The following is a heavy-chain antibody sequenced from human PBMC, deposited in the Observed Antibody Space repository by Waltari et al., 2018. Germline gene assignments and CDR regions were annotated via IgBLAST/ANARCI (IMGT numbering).Heavy chain of an antibody. CDR3: ASIPAAHIPHFDY. J-gene: IGHJ4*02. Sequence: QVQLVQSGAEVKKPGSSVKVSCKASGGTFSSYAISWVRPAPGQGLEWMGGIIPIFGTANNAQKCQGRVTITADKSTSTAYMELSSLRSEDTAVYYCASIPAAHIPHFDYWGQGTLVTVSS. V-gene: IGHV1-69*14. CDR1: GGTFSSYA. D-gene: IGHD2-2*01. CDR2: IIPIFGTA.